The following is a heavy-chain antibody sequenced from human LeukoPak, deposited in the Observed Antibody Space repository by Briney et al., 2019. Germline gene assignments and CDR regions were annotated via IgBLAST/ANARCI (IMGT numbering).Heavy chain of an antibody. CDR2: VNTDGSST. V-gene: IGHV3-74*01. CDR3: ARDWESMVRGVNGWYYYYYMDV. Sequence: GGSLRLSCAASGFTFSSYWMHWVRQAPGKGLMWVSRVNTDGSSTSYADSVKGRFTISRDNAKNTLYLQMNSLRAEDTAVYYCARDWESMVRGVNGWYYYYYMDVWGKGTTVTVSS. J-gene: IGHJ6*03. D-gene: IGHD3-10*01. CDR1: GFTFSSYW.